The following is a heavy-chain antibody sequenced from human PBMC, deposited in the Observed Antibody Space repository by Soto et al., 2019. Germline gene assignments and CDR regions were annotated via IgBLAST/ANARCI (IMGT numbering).Heavy chain of an antibody. CDR3: ARVGAWGSNYDDAAFDA. V-gene: IGHV1-3*01. J-gene: IGHJ3*01. D-gene: IGHD3-22*01. CDR1: GYTFTSDV. CDR2: INVGTGYT. Sequence: VHLVQSGAEVKKPGASLKVSCRASGYTFTSDVMHWVRQAPGQGLEWLGWINVGTGYTTFLQKFQGRVSITRVTYASTAYMELSSLRSEDTAIYYCARVGAWGSNYDDAAFDAWGQGTKVTVSS.